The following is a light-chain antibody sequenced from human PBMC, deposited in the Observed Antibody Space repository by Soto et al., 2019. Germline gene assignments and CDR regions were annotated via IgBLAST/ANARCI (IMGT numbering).Light chain of an antibody. CDR2: DVT. Sequence: QSALTQPRSVSGTPGQSVTISCTGTNNDVGGYNYVSWYQQQPGKAAKLIIYDVTKRPSGVPDRFSGSKSGNTASLTISGLQADDDADYYCSSYAGSYTLVFGGGTKLTVL. CDR1: NNDVGGYNY. V-gene: IGLV2-11*01. J-gene: IGLJ3*02. CDR3: SSYAGSYTLV.